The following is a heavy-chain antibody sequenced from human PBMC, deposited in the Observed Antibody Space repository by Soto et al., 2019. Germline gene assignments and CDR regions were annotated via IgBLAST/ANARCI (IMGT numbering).Heavy chain of an antibody. CDR1: GFTFSRHG. CDR3: ARERGGSPGWFDP. Sequence: QVQLVESGGGVVQPGKSLRLSCAASGFTFSRHGMYWVRQAPGKRLEWVAASWYDGSNTYYADSVKGRFTISRDNSKNTLYLQMNSLRAEDTAVYYCARERGGSPGWFDPWGQGTLVTASS. CDR2: SWYDGSNT. V-gene: IGHV3-33*01. D-gene: IGHD3-16*01. J-gene: IGHJ5*02.